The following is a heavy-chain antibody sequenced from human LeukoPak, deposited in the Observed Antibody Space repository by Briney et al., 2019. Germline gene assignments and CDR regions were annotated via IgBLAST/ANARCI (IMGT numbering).Heavy chain of an antibody. CDR2: IYYSGST. CDR1: GGSISSYY. CDR3: ARTYYYDSSGYYFGY. J-gene: IGHJ4*02. Sequence: SETLSLTCTVSGGSISSYYWSWIRQPPGKGLEWIGYIYYSGSTNYNPSLKSRVTISVDTSKNQFSLKLSSVTAADTAVYYCARTYYYDSSGYYFGYWGQGTLVTVSS. V-gene: IGHV4-59*08. D-gene: IGHD3-22*01.